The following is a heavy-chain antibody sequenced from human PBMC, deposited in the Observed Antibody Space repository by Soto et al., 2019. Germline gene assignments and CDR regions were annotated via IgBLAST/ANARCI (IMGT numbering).Heavy chain of an antibody. CDR1: GGSISVYY. CDR3: ARDLWGYCGTDCYPLDV. CDR2: MYNTGST. V-gene: IGHV4-59*01. Sequence: SETQSLTCTVSGGSISVYYWSWIRQPPGKGLEWIGYMYNTGSTVYNPSFKSRVTISVDTSKNQFSLKLNSVTAADTAVYYCARDLWGYCGTDCYPLDVWGQGTTVT. J-gene: IGHJ6*02. D-gene: IGHD2-21*02.